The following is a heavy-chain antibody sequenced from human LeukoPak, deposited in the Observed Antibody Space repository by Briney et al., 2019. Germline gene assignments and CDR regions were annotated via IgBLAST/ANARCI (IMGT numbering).Heavy chain of an antibody. CDR1: GYTFTGYY. Sequence: ASVEVSCKASGYTFTGYYMHWVRQAPGQGLEWMGWINPNSGGANHTQNFQGRVTMTRDTSISTAYMELTRLRSDDTAVYYCARPGNYDSSYFHAFDIWGQGTMVTVSS. V-gene: IGHV1-2*02. J-gene: IGHJ3*02. D-gene: IGHD3-22*01. CDR3: ARPGNYDSSYFHAFDI. CDR2: INPNSGGA.